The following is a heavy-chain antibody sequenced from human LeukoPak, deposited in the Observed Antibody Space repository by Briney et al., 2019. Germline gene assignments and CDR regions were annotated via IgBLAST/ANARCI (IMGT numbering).Heavy chain of an antibody. CDR2: MSGSGDKT. CDR3: ARGSEWELLSCDY. Sequence: GGSLRLSCAASGFTFSNCAMSWVRQAPGEGLEWISAMSGSGDKTHYADSVKGRFTISRDNAKNSLYLQMNSLRAEDTAVYYCARGSEWELLSCDYWGQGTLVTVSS. V-gene: IGHV3-23*01. J-gene: IGHJ4*02. D-gene: IGHD1-26*01. CDR1: GFTFSNCA.